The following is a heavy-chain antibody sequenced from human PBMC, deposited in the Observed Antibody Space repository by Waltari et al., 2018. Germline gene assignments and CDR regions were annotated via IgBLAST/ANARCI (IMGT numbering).Heavy chain of an antibody. CDR2: IILNSGSI. Sequence: EVQLVESGGGLVQPGRSLRLSCAASGFTFDDYAMHWVRQAPGKGLEWVSGIILNSGSIGEADAVKGRFTISRDNTKNSLYLQMNSLRAEDTALYYCAKDRMVRGVITNWFDPWGQGTLVTVSS. CDR1: GFTFDDYA. V-gene: IGHV3-9*01. D-gene: IGHD3-10*01. J-gene: IGHJ5*02. CDR3: AKDRMVRGVITNWFDP.